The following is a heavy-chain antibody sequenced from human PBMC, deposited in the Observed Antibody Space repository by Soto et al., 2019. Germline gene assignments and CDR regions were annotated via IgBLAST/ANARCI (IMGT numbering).Heavy chain of an antibody. CDR1: GFTFSSYS. D-gene: IGHD3-10*01. Sequence: GGSLRLSCAASGFTFSSYSMNWVRQAPGKGLEWVSSISSSSSYIYYADSVKGRFTISRDNAKNSLYLQMNSLRAEDTAVYYCARVLDAFEEFYGMDVWGQGTTVTVSS. J-gene: IGHJ6*02. V-gene: IGHV3-21*01. CDR3: ARVLDAFEEFYGMDV. CDR2: ISSSSSYI.